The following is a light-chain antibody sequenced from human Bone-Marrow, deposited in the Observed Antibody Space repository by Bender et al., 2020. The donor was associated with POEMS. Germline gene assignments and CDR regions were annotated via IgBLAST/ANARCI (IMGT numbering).Light chain of an antibody. Sequence: QSALTQPASVSGSPGQSITISCTGTSSDVGGYNYVSWYQQHPGKAPKLMSYEATRRPSGVSNRFSGSRSGTSASLAISGLQSEDEADYYCAVWDDSLNGWVFGGGTKLTVL. CDR1: SSDVGGYNY. CDR2: EAT. V-gene: IGLV2-14*01. CDR3: AVWDDSLNGWV. J-gene: IGLJ3*02.